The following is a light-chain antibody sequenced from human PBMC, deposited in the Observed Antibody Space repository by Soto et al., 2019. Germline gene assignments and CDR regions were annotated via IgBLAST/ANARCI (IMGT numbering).Light chain of an antibody. CDR2: DVS. V-gene: IGLV2-11*01. Sequence: QSALTQPRSVSGSPGQSVTISCTGTSSDVGGYNYVSWYQQHPGKAPKLMIYDVSKRPSGVPDRFSGSKSGNMASLTISGLQAEDEADYYCCSYAGSNTLLFGGGTKLTVL. CDR1: SSDVGGYNY. J-gene: IGLJ2*01. CDR3: CSYAGSNTLL.